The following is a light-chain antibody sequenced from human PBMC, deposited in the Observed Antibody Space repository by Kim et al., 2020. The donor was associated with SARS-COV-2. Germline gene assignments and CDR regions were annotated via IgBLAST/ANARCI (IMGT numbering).Light chain of an antibody. CDR2: GAS. J-gene: IGKJ5*01. CDR3: LQHNTYPIT. Sequence: GDRVTITCRASQDIRNDLGWYQQNPGRGPKRLIYGASSLQSGVPSRCSGSGSGTEFTLTISSLQPLDFATYLCLQHNTYPITFGQGTRLEIK. CDR1: QDIRND. V-gene: IGKV1-17*01.